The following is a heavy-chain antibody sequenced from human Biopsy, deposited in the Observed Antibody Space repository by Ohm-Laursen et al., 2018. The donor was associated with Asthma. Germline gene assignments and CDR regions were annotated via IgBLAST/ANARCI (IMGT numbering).Heavy chain of an antibody. CDR3: AKSADYYDSTDYLDF. CDR2: ISWNSGNI. D-gene: IGHD3-22*01. V-gene: IGHV3-9*01. CDR1: GFSFDDCA. J-gene: IGHJ4*01. Sequence: SLRLSCSASGFSFDDCAMHWVRQVPGKGLEWVSSISWNSGNIDYAVSVKGRFTISRDNAKNSLYLQMQSLRPEDTAFYYCAKSADYYDSTDYLDFWGRGTLVTVSS.